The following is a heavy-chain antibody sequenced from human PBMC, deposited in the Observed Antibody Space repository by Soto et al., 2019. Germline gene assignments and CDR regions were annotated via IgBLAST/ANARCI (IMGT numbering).Heavy chain of an antibody. CDR3: TRDASRDSSARGWFDP. CDR2: ISSNSAYI. CDR1: GFTFRSFT. Sequence: GGSLRLSCAASGFTFRSFTMNWVRQAPGKGLEWVPTISSNSAYIYYTDALRGRFTISRDNAKNSLHLQMNSLRAEDTAVYYCTRDASRDSSARGWFDPWGPGTLVTVSS. D-gene: IGHD6-13*01. V-gene: IGHV3-21*01. J-gene: IGHJ5*02.